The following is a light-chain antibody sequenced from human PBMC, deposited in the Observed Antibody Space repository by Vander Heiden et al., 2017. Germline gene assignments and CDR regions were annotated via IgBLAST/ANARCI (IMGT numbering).Light chain of an antibody. CDR3: QQYYSTPIT. V-gene: IGKV4-1*01. CDR2: WAS. CDR1: QSVIYSSNNKNY. J-gene: IGKJ4*01. Sequence: DIVMTQSPDSLAGSLGERATINCKSSQSVIYSSNNKNYLAWYQQKPGQPPKLLIYWASTRESGVPDRFSGSGSGTDFTLTISSLQAEDVAVYYCQQYYSTPITFGGGTKVEIK.